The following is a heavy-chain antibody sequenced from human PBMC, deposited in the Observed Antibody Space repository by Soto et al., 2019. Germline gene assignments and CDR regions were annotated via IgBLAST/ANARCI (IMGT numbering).Heavy chain of an antibody. CDR3: ARVRWGSGGARTEFDP. J-gene: IGHJ5*02. Sequence: SETLSLTCTVSGASISSYYWSWVRQPPGKGLEWIGYFYYSGSPNYNPSLKSRVTMSVDTSKNQFTLKLNSMTAADTAVYYCARVRWGSGGARTEFDPWGQGTLVTAPQ. CDR1: GASISSYY. V-gene: IGHV4-59*01. D-gene: IGHD3-16*01. CDR2: FYYSGSP.